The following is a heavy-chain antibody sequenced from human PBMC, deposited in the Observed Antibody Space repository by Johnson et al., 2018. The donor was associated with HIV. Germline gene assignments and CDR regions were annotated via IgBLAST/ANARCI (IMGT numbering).Heavy chain of an antibody. V-gene: IGHV3-30-3*01. D-gene: IGHD3-16*01. CDR3: AREGGIRSPSPVDAFDI. Sequence: QVQLVESGGGVVQPGRSLRLSCAASGFTFSSYAMHWVRQAPGKGLEWVAVISYDGSNKYYADSVKGRFTISRDNSKNTLYLQMNSLRAEDTAVYYCAREGGIRSPSPVDAFDIWGQGTMVTVSS. CDR2: ISYDGSNK. CDR1: GFTFSSYA. J-gene: IGHJ3*02.